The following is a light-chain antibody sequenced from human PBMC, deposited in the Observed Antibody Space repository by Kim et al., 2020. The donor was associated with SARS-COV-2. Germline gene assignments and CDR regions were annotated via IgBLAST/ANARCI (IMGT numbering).Light chain of an antibody. CDR3: QTWDRSTVL. J-gene: IGLJ3*02. V-gene: IGLV3-1*01. CDR1: KLGDSY. Sequence: SVSQGQTAALTCAGDKLGDSYTSWDHQKPGQSPVLVIYQDDKRPSGIPERFSGSNSGNTATLILSGTQAMDEAEYYCQTWDRSTVLFGGGTQLTVL. CDR2: QDD.